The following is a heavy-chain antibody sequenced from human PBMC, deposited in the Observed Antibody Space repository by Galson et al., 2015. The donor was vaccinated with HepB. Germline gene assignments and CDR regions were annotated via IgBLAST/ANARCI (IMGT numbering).Heavy chain of an antibody. D-gene: IGHD6-13*01. J-gene: IGHJ6*02. Sequence: SVKVSCKASGYTFTGYYMHWVRQAPGQGLEWMGWINPNSGGTNYAQKFQGRVTMTRDTSISTAYMELSRLRSDDTAVYYCARGLRIAAAGYSSYYGMDVWGQGTTVTVSS. V-gene: IGHV1-2*02. CDR3: ARGLRIAAAGYSSYYGMDV. CDR2: INPNSGGT. CDR1: GYTFTGYY.